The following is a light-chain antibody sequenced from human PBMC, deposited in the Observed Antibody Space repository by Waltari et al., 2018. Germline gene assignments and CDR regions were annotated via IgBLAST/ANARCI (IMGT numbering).Light chain of an antibody. CDR3: QQYNNWPPMT. CDR2: GAS. J-gene: IGKJ5*01. V-gene: IGKV3-15*01. CDR1: QSVSSN. Sequence: IVMTQSPATLSVSPGEEATLSCRASQSVSSNLAWYQQKPGQAPRLLIYGASTRATGIPARFSGSGSGTEFTLTISSLQSEDLALYYCQQYNNWPPMTFGQGTRLEIK.